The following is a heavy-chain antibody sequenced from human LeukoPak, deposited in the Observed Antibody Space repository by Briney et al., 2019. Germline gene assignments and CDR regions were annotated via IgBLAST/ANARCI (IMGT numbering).Heavy chain of an antibody. CDR1: GSTLSELT. Sequence: ASVKVSCEVSGSTLSELTVHWVRQAPGQGLEWMGWINPNSGGTNYAQKFQGRVTMTRDTSISTAYMELSRLRSDDTAVYYCADSSGLDAFDIWGQGTMVTVSS. CDR2: INPNSGGT. D-gene: IGHD2-15*01. CDR3: ADSSGLDAFDI. J-gene: IGHJ3*02. V-gene: IGHV1-2*02.